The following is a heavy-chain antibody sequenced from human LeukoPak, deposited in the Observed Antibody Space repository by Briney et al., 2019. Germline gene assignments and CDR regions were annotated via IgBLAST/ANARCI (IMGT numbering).Heavy chain of an antibody. CDR1: GYTFTSYD. Sequence: ASVKVSCKASGYTFTSYDINWVRQATGQGLEWMGWMNPNSGNTGYAQKFQGRVTITRNTSISTAYMELSSLRSEDTAVYYCARVYGSGMGFDYWGQGTLVTVSS. CDR2: MNPNSGNT. CDR3: ARVYGSGMGFDY. V-gene: IGHV1-8*03. D-gene: IGHD3-10*01. J-gene: IGHJ4*02.